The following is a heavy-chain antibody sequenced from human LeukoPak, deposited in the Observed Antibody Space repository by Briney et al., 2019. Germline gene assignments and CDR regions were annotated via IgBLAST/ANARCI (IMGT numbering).Heavy chain of an antibody. V-gene: IGHV3-21*04. CDR3: ATLGLQEAGDY. J-gene: IGHJ4*02. D-gene: IGHD7-27*01. Sequence: GGSLRLSCAASGITFSSYMMNWVRQAPGQGLEWGSSISSSSSYIYYADSVKGRFTTSRDNSKNSLYLQMIDLRTEDTALYYCATLGLQEAGDYWGRGTLVTVSS. CDR2: ISSSSSYI. CDR1: GITFSSYM.